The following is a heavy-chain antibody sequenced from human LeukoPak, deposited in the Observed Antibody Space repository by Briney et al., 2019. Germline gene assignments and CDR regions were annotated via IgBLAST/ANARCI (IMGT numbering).Heavy chain of an antibody. D-gene: IGHD6-13*01. CDR2: ISGSGGST. J-gene: IGHJ5*02. Sequence: PGGSLRLSCAASGFTFSSYSMVWVRQAPGKGLEWVSAISGSGGSTYYADSVKGRFTNSRDNSKNTLYLQMNSLRAEDTAVYYCAKDQGPGERWYSSSWYASWFDPWGQGTLVTVSS. CDR3: AKDQGPGERWYSSSWYASWFDP. V-gene: IGHV3-23*01. CDR1: GFTFSSYS.